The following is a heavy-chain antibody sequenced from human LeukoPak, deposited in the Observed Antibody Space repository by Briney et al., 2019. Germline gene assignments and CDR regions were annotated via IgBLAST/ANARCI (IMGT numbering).Heavy chain of an antibody. V-gene: IGHV4-59*01. J-gene: IGHJ6*03. Sequence: PSETLSLTCTVSGGSISSYCWSWIRQPPGKGLEWIGYIYYSGNTNYNPSLKSRVTISVDTSKNQFSLKLSSVTAADTAVYYCARAAYYYGSGSLSPGYYMDVWGKGTTVTISS. CDR1: GGSISSYC. D-gene: IGHD3-10*01. CDR2: IYYSGNT. CDR3: ARAAYYYGSGSLSPGYYMDV.